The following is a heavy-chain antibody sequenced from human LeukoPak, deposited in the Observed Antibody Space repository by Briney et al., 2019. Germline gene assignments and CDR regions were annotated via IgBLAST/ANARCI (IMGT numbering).Heavy chain of an antibody. CDR3: AREDYGGSWGAFDI. V-gene: IGHV4-59*01. CDR2: IYYSGST. D-gene: IGHD4-23*01. J-gene: IGHJ3*02. CDR1: GGSISSYY. Sequence: SETLSLTCTVSGGSISSYYWSWIRQPPGKGLEWIGYIYYSGSTNYNPSLKSRVTISVDTSKNQFSLKLSSVTAADTAVYHCAREDYGGSWGAFDIWGQGTMVTVSS.